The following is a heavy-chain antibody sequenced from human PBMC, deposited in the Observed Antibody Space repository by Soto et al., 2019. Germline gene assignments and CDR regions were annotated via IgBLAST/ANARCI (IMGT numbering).Heavy chain of an antibody. CDR2: VSGSGGST. CDR3: ANSFWSGYSPLDY. J-gene: IGHJ4*02. V-gene: IGHV3-23*01. Sequence: EVQMLESGGGLVQPGGSLRLSCAASGFTFSSYGLSWVRQAPGKGLVWVSGVSGSGGSTSYADSVKGRFTISRDNANNMLYLQMSSLRFEDTPVFYCANSFWSGYSPLDYWGQGTLVTVSS. D-gene: IGHD3-3*01. CDR1: GFTFSSYG.